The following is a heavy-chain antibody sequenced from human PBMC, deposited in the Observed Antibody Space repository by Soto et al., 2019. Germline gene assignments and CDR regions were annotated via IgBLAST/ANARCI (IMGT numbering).Heavy chain of an antibody. J-gene: IGHJ4*02. V-gene: IGHV3-66*01. Sequence: GGSLRLSCAASGFTVSRNYMSWGRQAPGKGLEWVSVIYSGGSTCYADSVKGRFTISRDNSKNTLYLQMNSLRAEDTAVYYCAREGYCSGGRCYYLAYWGQGTLVPVSS. CDR1: GFTVSRNY. CDR2: IYSGGST. CDR3: AREGYCSGGRCYYLAY. D-gene: IGHD2-15*01.